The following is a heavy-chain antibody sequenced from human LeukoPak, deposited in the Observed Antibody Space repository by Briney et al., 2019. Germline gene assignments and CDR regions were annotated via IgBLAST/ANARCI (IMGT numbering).Heavy chain of an antibody. CDR1: GFTFSSYA. CDR2: ISGSGGST. J-gene: IGHJ4*02. D-gene: IGHD5-18*01. CDR3: AKDTQGGYSYGPYYFDY. Sequence: GGSLRLSCAASGFTFSSYAMSWVRQAPGKGLEWVSAISGSGGSTYYADSVKGRFTISRDNSKNTLYLQMNSLRAEDTAVYYCAKDTQGGYSYGPYYFDYWGQGTLVTVSS. V-gene: IGHV3-23*01.